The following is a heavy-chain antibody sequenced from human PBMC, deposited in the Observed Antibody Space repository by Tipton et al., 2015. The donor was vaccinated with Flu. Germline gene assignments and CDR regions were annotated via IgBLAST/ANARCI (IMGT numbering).Heavy chain of an antibody. CDR1: GFTVSSNY. CDR2: IYSGGTT. CDR3: ARDTVRSSSSVWYFDL. J-gene: IGHJ2*01. D-gene: IGHD6-6*01. V-gene: IGHV3-53*01. Sequence: SLRLSCAASGFTVSSNYMSWVRQAPGKGLEWVSVIYSGGTTYYADSVEGRFTISRDNSKNTLYLHMNNLRAEDTAVYYCARDTVRSSSSVWYFDLWGRGTLVTVSS.